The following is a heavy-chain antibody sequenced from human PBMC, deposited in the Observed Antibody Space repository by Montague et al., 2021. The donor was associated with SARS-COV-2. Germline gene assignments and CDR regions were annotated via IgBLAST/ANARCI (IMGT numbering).Heavy chain of an antibody. Sequence: SETLSLTCTVSGGSVSNGGYYWGWIRQPPGEGLEWIGSISYSGTTYYKPSLNSRVTISVDTSKNQFSLKLSSVTAADTAVYYCAGVRATGKGRGYSDCWGQGTLVTVSS. V-gene: IGHV4-39*01. J-gene: IGHJ4*02. CDR3: AGVRATGKGRGYSDC. D-gene: IGHD3-10*01. CDR1: GGSVSNGGYY. CDR2: ISYSGTT.